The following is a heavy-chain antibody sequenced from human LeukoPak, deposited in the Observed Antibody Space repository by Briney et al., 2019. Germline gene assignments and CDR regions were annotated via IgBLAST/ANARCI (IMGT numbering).Heavy chain of an antibody. CDR2: FDPEDGET. D-gene: IGHD1-14*01. V-gene: IGHV1-24*01. CDR1: GYTLTELS. Sequence: GASVKVSCKVSGYTLTELSMQWVRQAPGKGLEWMGGFDPEDGETIYAQTFQGRVTMTEDTSTDTAYMELSSLRSEDTAVYYCATESFRPDIDAFDIWGQGTMVTVSS. J-gene: IGHJ3*02. CDR3: ATESFRPDIDAFDI.